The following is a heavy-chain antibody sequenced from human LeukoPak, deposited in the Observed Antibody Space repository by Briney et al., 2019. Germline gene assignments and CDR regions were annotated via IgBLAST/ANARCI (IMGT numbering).Heavy chain of an antibody. D-gene: IGHD3-10*01. CDR3: ARDRGYVVRGVIHHWSFDL. Sequence: GGSLRLSCAASGFTFSTYSMSWVRQAPGKGLEWVSVLYSGGTTYYADSVKGRFTVSRDDSKNTLYFQMNSLRAEDTAVYYCARDRGYVVRGVIHHWSFDLWGRGTLVTVSS. CDR2: LYSGGTT. CDR1: GFTFSTYS. V-gene: IGHV3-66*01. J-gene: IGHJ2*01.